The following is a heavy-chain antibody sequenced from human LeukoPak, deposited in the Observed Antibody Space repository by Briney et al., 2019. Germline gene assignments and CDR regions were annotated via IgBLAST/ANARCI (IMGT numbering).Heavy chain of an antibody. Sequence: GGSLRLSCAASGFTFSSYFMSWVRQAPGKGLEWVSGISGSSSHTKDADFVRGRFTIYRDNSRNTLFLQLNSLTAEDTAVYYCAKEHDYTNAAPEWGFDSWGQGSLVIVSS. CDR2: ISGSSSHT. CDR1: GFTFSSYF. D-gene: IGHD2-2*02. V-gene: IGHV3-23*01. J-gene: IGHJ4*02. CDR3: AKEHDYTNAAPEWGFDS.